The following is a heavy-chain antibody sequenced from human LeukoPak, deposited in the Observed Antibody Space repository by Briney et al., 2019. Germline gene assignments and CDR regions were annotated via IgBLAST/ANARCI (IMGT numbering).Heavy chain of an antibody. CDR2: IRSKAYGGTT. CDR3: TRDTVVPAASYYYGMDV. Sequence: GGSLRLSCTASGFTFGDYAMSWFRQAPGKGLEWVGFIRSKAYGGTTEYAASVKGRFTISRDDSKSIAYLQMNSLKTEDTAVYYCTRDTVVPAASYYYGMDVWGQGTTVTVSS. CDR1: GFTFGDYA. V-gene: IGHV3-49*03. D-gene: IGHD2-2*01. J-gene: IGHJ6*02.